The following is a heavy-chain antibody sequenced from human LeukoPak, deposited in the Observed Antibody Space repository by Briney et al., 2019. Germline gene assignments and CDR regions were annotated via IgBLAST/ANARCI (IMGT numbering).Heavy chain of an antibody. CDR3: ARVQESQIDYYFDY. CDR1: GGSISSYY. J-gene: IGHJ4*02. D-gene: IGHD3-9*01. V-gene: IGHV4-59*01. Sequence: SQTLSLTCTVSGGSISSYYWSWIRQPPGKGLEWIGYIYYSGSTNYNPSLKSRVTISVDTSKNQFSLKLSSVTAADTAVYYCARVQESQIDYYFDYWGQGTLVTVSS. CDR2: IYYSGST.